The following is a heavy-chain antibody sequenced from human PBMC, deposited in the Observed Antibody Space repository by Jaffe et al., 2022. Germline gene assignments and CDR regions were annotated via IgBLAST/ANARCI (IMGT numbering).Heavy chain of an antibody. J-gene: IGHJ4*02. CDR2: INHSGST. CDR3: ARRAGRYYYDSSGYSGNSD. V-gene: IGHV4-34*01. Sequence: QVQLQQWGAGLLKPSETLSLTCAVYGGSFSGYYWSWIRQPPGKGLEWIGEINHSGSTNYNPSLKSRVTISVDTSKNQFSLKLSSVTAADTAVYYCARRAGRYYYDSSGYSGNSDWGQGTLVTVSS. CDR1: GGSFSGYY. D-gene: IGHD3-22*01.